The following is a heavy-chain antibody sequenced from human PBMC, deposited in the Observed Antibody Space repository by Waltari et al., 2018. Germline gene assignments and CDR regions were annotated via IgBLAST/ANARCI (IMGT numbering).Heavy chain of an antibody. J-gene: IGHJ4*02. CDR2: ISYDGTNK. Sequence: QVHLVESGGGVVQPGKSLRLSCAASRFTFSNYALHWVRQAPGKGLEWVADISYDGTNKYYADSVKDRFTISRDNPKNTLYLQMNSVRPEDTATYYCAADSLLTGYYTSTFWGQGTLVTVSS. D-gene: IGHD3-9*01. V-gene: IGHV3-30-3*01. CDR3: AADSLLTGYYTSTF. CDR1: RFTFSNYA.